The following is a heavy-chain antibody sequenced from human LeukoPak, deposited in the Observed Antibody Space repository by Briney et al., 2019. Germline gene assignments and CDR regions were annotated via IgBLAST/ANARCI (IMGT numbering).Heavy chain of an antibody. CDR3: ASGDWSGGSCYGDYFDY. CDR1: GFTFSSYS. Sequence: GGSLRLSCAASGFTFSSYSMNWVRQAPGKGLEWVSSISSSSSYIYYADSVKGRFTISRDNAKNSLYLQMNSLRAEDTAVYYCASGDWSGGSCYGDYFDYWGQGTLVTVSS. CDR2: ISSSSSYI. V-gene: IGHV3-21*01. J-gene: IGHJ4*02. D-gene: IGHD2-15*01.